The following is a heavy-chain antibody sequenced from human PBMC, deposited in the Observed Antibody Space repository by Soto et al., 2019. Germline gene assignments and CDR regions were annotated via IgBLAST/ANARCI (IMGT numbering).Heavy chain of an antibody. CDR1: GYTFSTYW. D-gene: IGHD3-10*01. Sequence: GESLKISCKGSGYTFSTYWIAWVRQMPGKGLEWMGIIYPGDSDTKYSPAFQGQVTISADKSINTAYLQWTSLDASDTAMYYCARKFAPEFFDSWGQGTLVTVSS. V-gene: IGHV5-51*01. J-gene: IGHJ4*02. CDR2: IYPGDSDT. CDR3: ARKFAPEFFDS.